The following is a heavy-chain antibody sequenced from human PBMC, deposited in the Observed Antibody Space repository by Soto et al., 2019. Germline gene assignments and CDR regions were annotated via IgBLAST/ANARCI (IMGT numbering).Heavy chain of an antibody. D-gene: IGHD5-18*01. Sequence: LRLSCAASGFTFSSYAMSWVRQAPGKGLEWVSAISGSGGSTYYADSVKGRFTISRENSKNTLYLQMNSLRAEDTAVHYCAAQPTFDYWGQGTPVPVSS. V-gene: IGHV3-23*01. CDR3: AAQPTFDY. CDR2: ISGSGGST. J-gene: IGHJ4*02. CDR1: GFTFSSYA.